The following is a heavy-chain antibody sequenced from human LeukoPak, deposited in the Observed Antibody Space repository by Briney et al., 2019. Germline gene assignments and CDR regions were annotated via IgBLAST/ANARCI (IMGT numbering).Heavy chain of an antibody. J-gene: IGHJ6*02. Sequence: ASVKVSCKASGYTFSNYNINWVRQATGQGLEWMGWINPNSGGTNYAQKFQGWVTMTRDTSISTAYMELSRLRSDDTAVYYCARDRSGRYPYGMDVWGQGTTVTVSS. V-gene: IGHV1-2*04. CDR1: GYTFSNYN. CDR2: INPNSGGT. CDR3: ARDRSGRYPYGMDV. D-gene: IGHD6-19*01.